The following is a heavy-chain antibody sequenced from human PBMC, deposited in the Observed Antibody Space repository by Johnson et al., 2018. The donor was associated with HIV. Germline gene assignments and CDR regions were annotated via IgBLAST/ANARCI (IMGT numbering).Heavy chain of an antibody. V-gene: IGHV3-33*01. J-gene: IGHJ3*02. CDR1: GFTFSSYG. CDR2: IWYDGSNK. Sequence: QVQLVESGGGVVQPGRSLRLSCAVSGFTFSSYGMHWVRQAPGKGLEWVAIIWYDGSNKYYADSVKGRFTISRDNSKNTLYLQMNSLRPEYTAVYYCARAKGWELRDAFDIWGQGTMVTVSS. CDR3: ARAKGWELRDAFDI. D-gene: IGHD1-26*01.